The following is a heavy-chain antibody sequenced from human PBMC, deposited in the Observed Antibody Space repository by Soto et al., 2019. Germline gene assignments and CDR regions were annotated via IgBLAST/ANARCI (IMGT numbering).Heavy chain of an antibody. V-gene: IGHV1-18*01. J-gene: IGHJ4*02. CDR1: GYTFTSYG. Sequence: QVQLVQSGAEVKKPGASVKVSCKASGYTFTSYGISWVRQAPGQGLEWMGWISAYNGNTNYAQKLQGRVTMTTDTSTRTAYMELRSLRSDDTAFYYLARMPTYYYDFWSGYSRLDYWGQGTLVTVSS. CDR3: ARMPTYYYDFWSGYSRLDY. CDR2: ISAYNGNT. D-gene: IGHD3-3*01.